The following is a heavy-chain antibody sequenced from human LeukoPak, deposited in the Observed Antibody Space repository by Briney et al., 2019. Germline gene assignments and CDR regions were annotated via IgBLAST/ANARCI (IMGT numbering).Heavy chain of an antibody. Sequence: ASVKVSCKASGGTFSSYAISWVRQAPGQGLEWMGGIIPIFGTANYAQKFQGRVTITADESTSTAYMELSSLRSEDTAVYYCAIAARLVYNWFDPWGQGTLVTVSS. CDR1: GGTFSSYA. V-gene: IGHV1-69*13. J-gene: IGHJ5*02. D-gene: IGHD6-6*01. CDR3: AIAARLVYNWFDP. CDR2: IIPIFGTA.